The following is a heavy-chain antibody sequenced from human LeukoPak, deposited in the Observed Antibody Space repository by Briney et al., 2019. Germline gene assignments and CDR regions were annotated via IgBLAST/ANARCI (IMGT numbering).Heavy chain of an antibody. Sequence: SGGSLRLSRAASGFTFSSYSMNWVRQAPGKGLEWVSYISSSSSTIYYADSVKGRFTISRDNAKNSLYLQMNSLRAEDTAVYYCARDPARVGRQLLKYYFDYWGQGTLGTVSS. CDR1: GFTFSSYS. J-gene: IGHJ4*02. CDR3: ARDPARVGRQLLKYYFDY. V-gene: IGHV3-48*04. CDR2: ISSSSSTI. D-gene: IGHD2-2*01.